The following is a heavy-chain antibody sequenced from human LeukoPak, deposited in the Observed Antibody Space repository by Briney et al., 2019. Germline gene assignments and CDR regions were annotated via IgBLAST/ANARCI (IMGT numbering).Heavy chain of an antibody. V-gene: IGHV5-51*01. CDR3: ARPEDYDGNQYYFDY. Sequence: GESLKISCEGSGYSFTSYWIAWVRQMPGKVPEWMGSIFPGDSDIRYNSAFQGQVTISADKSIRTAYLQWRSLKASDTAMYYCARPEDYDGNQYYFDYWGQGTLVTVSS. CDR1: GYSFTSYW. CDR2: IFPGDSDI. D-gene: IGHD4-23*01. J-gene: IGHJ4*02.